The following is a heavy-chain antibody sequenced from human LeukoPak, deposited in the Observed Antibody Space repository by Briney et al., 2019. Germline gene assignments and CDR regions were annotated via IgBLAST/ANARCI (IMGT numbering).Heavy chain of an antibody. J-gene: IGHJ4*02. CDR1: GGSFSGYY. CDR2: VNHSGST. CDR3: ARSSTKTYYYDSSGYYN. V-gene: IGHV4-34*01. D-gene: IGHD3-22*01. Sequence: PSETLSLTCAVYGGSFSGYYWSWIRQPPGKGLEWFGEVNHSGSTNYNPSLKSRVTISVDTSKNQFSLKLSSVTAADTAVYYCARSSTKTYYYDSSGYYNWGQGTLVTVSS.